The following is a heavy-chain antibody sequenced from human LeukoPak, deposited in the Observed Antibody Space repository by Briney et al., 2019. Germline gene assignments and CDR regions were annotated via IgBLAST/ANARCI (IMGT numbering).Heavy chain of an antibody. CDR2: INPNTDKT. Sequence: ASVKVSCKASGYTFTSSDINWVRQAAGQGLEWMGWINPNTDKTGYARNFQGRVTMTKNISISTAYMEVSSLTCEDTAIYYCARGRPGLASAGIYDFWGQGTLITVSS. V-gene: IGHV1-8*01. CDR1: GYTFTSSD. D-gene: IGHD6-13*01. CDR3: ARGRPGLASAGIYDF. J-gene: IGHJ4*02.